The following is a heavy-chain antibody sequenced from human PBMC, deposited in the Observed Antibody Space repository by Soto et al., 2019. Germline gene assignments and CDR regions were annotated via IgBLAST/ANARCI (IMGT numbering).Heavy chain of an antibody. CDR2: IYYSGST. D-gene: IGHD3-10*01. J-gene: IGHJ4*02. CDR1: GGSISSGGDY. Sequence: QVQLQESGPGLVKPSQTRSRTCTVSGGSISSGGDYWGWIRQHPGKGLEWIGYIYYSGSTYYNPSLKSRVTNSVDTSKNQFSLKLSYVTAADTVVYYCARVRRGWGVNPDYWGQGTLVTVSS. CDR3: ARVRRGWGVNPDY. V-gene: IGHV4-31*03.